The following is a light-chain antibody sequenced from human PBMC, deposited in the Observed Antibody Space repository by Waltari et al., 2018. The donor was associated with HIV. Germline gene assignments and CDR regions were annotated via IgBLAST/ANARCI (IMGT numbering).Light chain of an antibody. Sequence: QSALTQPASVSGSPGQSITISCTGTSSDVGSYNLVSWYQQHPGKAPKLMIYEGSKRPSGVSIRCAGSKAGNTASLTSSGRQAEDEADYYCCSYSGSSNVVFGGGTKLTVL. V-gene: IGLV2-23*01. J-gene: IGLJ2*01. CDR3: CSYSGSSNVV. CDR2: EGS. CDR1: SSDVGSYNL.